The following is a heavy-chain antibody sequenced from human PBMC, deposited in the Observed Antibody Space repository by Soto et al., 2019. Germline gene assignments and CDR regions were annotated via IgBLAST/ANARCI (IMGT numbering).Heavy chain of an antibody. CDR2: IYYSGST. CDR3: ARSLYDSGRFQH. Sequence: PSETLSLTCTVSGGSISSDYCSWIRQPPGKGLEWIGYIYYSGSTNYNPSLKSRVTISVDTSKNQFSLKLSSVTAADTAVYYCARSLYDSGRFQHWGQGTLVTVSS. J-gene: IGHJ1*01. V-gene: IGHV4-59*01. CDR1: GGSISSDY. D-gene: IGHD3-22*01.